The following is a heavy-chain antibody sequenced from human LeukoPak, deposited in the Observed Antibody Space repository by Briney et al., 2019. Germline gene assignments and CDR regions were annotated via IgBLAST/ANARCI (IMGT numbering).Heavy chain of an antibody. CDR1: GFTFSSYG. D-gene: IGHD1-26*01. CDR2: ISYDGSIK. V-gene: IGHV3-30*18. CDR3: AKDGRATGAFDI. J-gene: IGHJ3*02. Sequence: GRSLRLSCAASGFTFSSYGMHWVHQAPGKGLEWVAVISYDGSIKYYADSVKGRFTISRDNSKNTLYLQMNSLRAEDTAVYYCAKDGRATGAFDIWGQGTMVTVSS.